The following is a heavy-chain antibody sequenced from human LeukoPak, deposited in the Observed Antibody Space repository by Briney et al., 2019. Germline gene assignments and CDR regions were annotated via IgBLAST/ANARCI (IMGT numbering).Heavy chain of an antibody. CDR3: ASPGYDSSAAGAVDAIDI. D-gene: IGHD3-22*01. V-gene: IGHV4-38-2*01. J-gene: IGHJ3*02. CDR2: IYHSGST. CDR1: GYSISSGYY. Sequence: PSETLSLTCAVSGYSISSGYYWGWIRQPPGKGLEWIGSIYHSGSTYYNPSLKSRVTISVDTSKNQFSLKLSSVTAADTAVYYCASPGYDSSAAGAVDAIDIWGQGTMVTVSS.